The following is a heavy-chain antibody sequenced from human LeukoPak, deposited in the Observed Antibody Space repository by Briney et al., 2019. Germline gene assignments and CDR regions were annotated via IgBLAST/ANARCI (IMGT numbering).Heavy chain of an antibody. J-gene: IGHJ6*03. D-gene: IGHD5-18*01. CDR2: IIPIFGTA. Sequence: SVKVSCKASGGTFISYAISWVRQAPGQGLEWMGGIIPIFGTANYAQKFQGRVTITTDESTSTAYMELSSLRSEDTAVYYCARGPRGYSYGPVSIVFSYYMDVWGKGTTVTVSS. CDR1: GGTFISYA. V-gene: IGHV1-69*05. CDR3: ARGPRGYSYGPVSIVFSYYMDV.